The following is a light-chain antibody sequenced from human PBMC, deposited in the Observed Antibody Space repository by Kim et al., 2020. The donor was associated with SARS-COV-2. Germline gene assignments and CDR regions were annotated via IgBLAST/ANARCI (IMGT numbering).Light chain of an antibody. J-gene: IGKJ5*01. V-gene: IGKV2-28*01. CDR2: LGS. CDR3: MQALQTPST. Sequence: PASISCRSSQSLLHSNGYNYLDWYLQKPGQSPQLLIYLGSNRASGVPDRFSGSGSGTDFTLKISRVEAEDVGVYYCMQALQTPSTFGQGTRLEIK. CDR1: QSLLHSNGYNY.